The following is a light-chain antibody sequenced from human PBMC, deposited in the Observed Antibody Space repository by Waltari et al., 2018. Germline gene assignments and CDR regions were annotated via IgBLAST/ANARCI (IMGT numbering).Light chain of an antibody. Sequence: DINLTQPPFSLSASVGDRVTISCRASQGISIYLAWFPQKSGKAPRSLIYAASSLQSGVPSKFSGSGSGTDFTLTISRLQPEDFATYYCQKYNSYPLTCGGGTNVEIK. V-gene: IGKV1-16*02. J-gene: IGKJ4*01. CDR1: QGISIY. CDR3: QKYNSYPLT. CDR2: AAS.